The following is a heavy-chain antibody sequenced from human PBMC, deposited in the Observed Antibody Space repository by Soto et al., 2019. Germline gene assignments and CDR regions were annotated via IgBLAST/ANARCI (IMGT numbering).Heavy chain of an antibody. CDR2: IDPSDSYT. CDR1: GYSFTSHW. CDR3: ASTGQNWFDP. D-gene: IGHD4-17*01. Sequence: GESLKISCKGSGYSFTSHWISWVRQMPGKGLEWMGRIDPSDSYTNYSPSFQGHVTISADKSISTAYLQWSSLKASDTAMYYCASTGQNWFDPWGQGTLVTVSS. J-gene: IGHJ5*02. V-gene: IGHV5-10-1*01.